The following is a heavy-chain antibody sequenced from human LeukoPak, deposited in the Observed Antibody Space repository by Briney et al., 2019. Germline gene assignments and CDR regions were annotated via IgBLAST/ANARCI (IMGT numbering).Heavy chain of an antibody. J-gene: IGHJ4*02. CDR3: ARDPPAVAANTYG. CDR1: GVTVGNNY. CDR2: IYSGGST. V-gene: IGHV3-66*01. D-gene: IGHD6-6*01. Sequence: GGSLRLSCAASGVTVGNNYMNWVRQAPGKGLEWVSLIYSGGSTHYADSVKGRFTISSDNSKNTLYLQMNSLRADDTAVYYCARDPPAVAANTYGWGQGTLVTVSS.